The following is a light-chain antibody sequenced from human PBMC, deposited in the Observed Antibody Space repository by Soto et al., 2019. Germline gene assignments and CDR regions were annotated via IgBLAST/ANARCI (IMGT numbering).Light chain of an antibody. V-gene: IGKV3-11*01. CDR3: QQRSNWPWT. CDR2: DAS. J-gene: IGKJ1*01. CDR1: QSVSSY. Sequence: DIVLTQSPATLSFSPGERATLSFRASQSVSSYLAWYQQKPGQAPRLLVYDASNRATGIPARFSGSGSGTDFTLTISSLEPEDFAVYFCQQRSNWPWTFGQGTKVDIK.